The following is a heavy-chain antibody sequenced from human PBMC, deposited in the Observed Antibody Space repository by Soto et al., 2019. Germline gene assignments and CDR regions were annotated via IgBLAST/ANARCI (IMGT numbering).Heavy chain of an antibody. CDR2: IYTSGST. D-gene: IGHD2-8*01. CDR3: ARDGEDIVLMERRRTYYYGMDV. CDR1: GGSISSYY. V-gene: IGHV4-4*07. Sequence: SETLSLTCTVSGGSISSYYWSWIRQPAGKGLEWIGRIYTSGSTNYNPSLKSRVTMSVDTSKNQFSLKLSSVTAADTAVYYCARDGEDIVLMERRRTYYYGMDVWGQRTTVPVSS. J-gene: IGHJ6*02.